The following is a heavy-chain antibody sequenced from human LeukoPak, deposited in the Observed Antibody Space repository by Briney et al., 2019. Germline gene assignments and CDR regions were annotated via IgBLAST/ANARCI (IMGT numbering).Heavy chain of an antibody. D-gene: IGHD3-10*01. CDR2: ISYDGSNK. CDR3: VRGKANYGSGSDV. Sequence: GGSLRLSCAASGFTFSSYGMHWVRQAPGKGLEWVAVISYDGSNKYYADSVKGRFTISRDNSKNTLYLQMNSLRAEDTAVYYCVRGKANYGSGSDVWGKGTTVTVSS. V-gene: IGHV3-30*03. CDR1: GFTFSSYG. J-gene: IGHJ6*04.